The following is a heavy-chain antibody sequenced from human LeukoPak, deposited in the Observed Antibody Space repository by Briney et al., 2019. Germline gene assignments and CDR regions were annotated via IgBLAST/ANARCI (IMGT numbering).Heavy chain of an antibody. CDR1: GFTFSNNG. V-gene: IGHV3-23*01. CDR2: ISDGGDTT. Sequence: PGGSLRLSCAASGFTFSNNGMTWVRHAPGKGMEWVTGISDGGDTTYDAGSVKGRFTVSRDNSKNIPYLQMNSLRAEDTAIYYCAKTQGFFDHWGQGSLVTVSS. J-gene: IGHJ4*02. CDR3: AKTQGFFDH.